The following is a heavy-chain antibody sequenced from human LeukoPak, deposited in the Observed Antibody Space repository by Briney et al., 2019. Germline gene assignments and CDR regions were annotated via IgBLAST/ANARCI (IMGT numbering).Heavy chain of an antibody. CDR1: GYTFTGYY. CDR2: INPNSGNT. Sequence: ASVKVSCKASGYTFTGYYMHWVRQAPGQGLQWMGWINPNSGNTHYSQKFQDRVTMTRDTSISTAYMELNSLRSDDTAVYYCAREGAAAEDVNWFDPWGQGTLVTVSS. CDR3: AREGAAAEDVNWFDP. J-gene: IGHJ5*02. V-gene: IGHV1-2*02. D-gene: IGHD6-25*01.